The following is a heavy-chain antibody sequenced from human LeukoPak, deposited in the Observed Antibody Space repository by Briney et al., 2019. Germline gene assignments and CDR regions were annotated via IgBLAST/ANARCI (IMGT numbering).Heavy chain of an antibody. J-gene: IGHJ6*02. D-gene: IGHD6-19*01. CDR1: GGSISSYY. Sequence: SETLSLTCTVSGGSISSYYWSWIRQPPGKGLEWIGYIYYSGSTNYNPSLKSRVTISVDTSKNQFSLKLSSVTAADTAVCYCARGSSGWYFPYHYYYYYGMDVWGQGTTVTVSS. CDR2: IYYSGST. V-gene: IGHV4-59*01. CDR3: ARGSSGWYFPYHYYYYYGMDV.